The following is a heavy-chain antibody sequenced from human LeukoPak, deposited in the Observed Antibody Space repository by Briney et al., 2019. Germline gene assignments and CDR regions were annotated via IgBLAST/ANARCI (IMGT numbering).Heavy chain of an antibody. CDR3: AKDPAAFIAAAEYMDV. Sequence: KPSETLSLTCTVSGGSISSSSYYWGWIRQPPGKGLEWIGSIYYSGSTYYNPSLKSRVTISVDTSKNQFSLKLSSVTAADTAVYYCAKDPAAFIAAAEYMDVWGKGTTVTVSS. D-gene: IGHD6-13*01. V-gene: IGHV4-39*07. CDR1: GGSISSSSYY. J-gene: IGHJ6*03. CDR2: IYYSGST.